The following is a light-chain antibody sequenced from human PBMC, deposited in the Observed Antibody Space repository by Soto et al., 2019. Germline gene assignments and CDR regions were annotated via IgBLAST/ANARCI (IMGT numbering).Light chain of an antibody. CDR2: VAS. Sequence: IQRTQSPSSVCASVGNRVTITCRASQGIDNWLAWYQQKPGKAPKLLIYVASNLQSGVPSRFSGSGSGTEFTLTISSLKNEDFATYVCQQAKSFTYTFGQGTKVDIK. V-gene: IGKV1-12*01. CDR3: QQAKSFTYT. J-gene: IGKJ2*01. CDR1: QGIDNW.